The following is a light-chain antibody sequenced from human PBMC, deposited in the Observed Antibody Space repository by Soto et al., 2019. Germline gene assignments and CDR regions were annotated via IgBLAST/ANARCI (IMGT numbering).Light chain of an antibody. V-gene: IGKV3D-15*01. CDR3: QQYNKWPLT. CDR1: QSVSSN. J-gene: IGKJ4*01. Sequence: EIVMTQSPATLSVSPGERATLSCRASQSVSSNLAWYQQNPGQAPMLLIYGASTRATGIPARFSGSGSGTEFTLTISSLQSEDFAVYYCQQYNKWPLTFGGGTKVEIK. CDR2: GAS.